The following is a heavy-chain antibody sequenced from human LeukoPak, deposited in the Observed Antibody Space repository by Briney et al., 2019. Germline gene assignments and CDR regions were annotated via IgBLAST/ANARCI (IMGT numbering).Heavy chain of an antibody. CDR1: GFTFSSYS. J-gene: IGHJ4*02. Sequence: GGSLRLSCATSGFTFSSYSMNWVRQAPGRGLEWVSSVTTSSSYIYYADSVKGRFTSSRDNAKNSLYLQMNSLRAEDTAVYYCARIHSSGQLETFDYWGQGTLVTVSS. CDR3: ARIHSSGQLETFDY. V-gene: IGHV3-21*01. D-gene: IGHD6-19*01. CDR2: VTTSSSYI.